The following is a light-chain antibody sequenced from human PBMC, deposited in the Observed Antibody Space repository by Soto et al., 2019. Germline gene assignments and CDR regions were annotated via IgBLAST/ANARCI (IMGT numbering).Light chain of an antibody. CDR3: QHRSTWPRS. J-gene: IGKJ4*02. V-gene: IGKV3-11*01. CDR2: DAT. Sequence: DIVLTQSPAILSLSPGDRASLSCRASQSVGTSLAWYKQQPGQPPRLLIHDATYRASGVPDRFRGGGSGTAFSLSISSLEPDDFAVYYCQHRSTWPRSFGRGTKVE. CDR1: QSVGTS.